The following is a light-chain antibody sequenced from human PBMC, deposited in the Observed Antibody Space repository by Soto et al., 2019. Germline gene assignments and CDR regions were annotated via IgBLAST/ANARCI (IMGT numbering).Light chain of an antibody. CDR1: SSDVGGYNY. J-gene: IGLJ1*01. CDR3: SSYTSSSTLYV. CDR2: DVG. V-gene: IGLV2-14*03. Sequence: QSVLTQPASVSGSPGQSIAISCTGSSSDVGGYNYVSWYQQHPGKAPKLMIYDVGNRPSGVSDRFSGSKSGNTASLTISGLQAEDGADYYCSSYTSSSTLYVFGTGTKVTVL.